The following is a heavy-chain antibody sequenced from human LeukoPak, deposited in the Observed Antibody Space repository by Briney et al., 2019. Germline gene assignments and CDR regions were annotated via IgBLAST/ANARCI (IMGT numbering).Heavy chain of an antibody. Sequence: GSLRLSCAASGFTFSNSWMTWVRQAPGKGLEWVASMIGDGSEIHYVDSVKGRFTISRGNARNSLYLQMYSLRVEDTAVYYCAREQTRGGDLDYWGQGARVTVSS. V-gene: IGHV3-7*01. CDR1: GFTFSNSW. J-gene: IGHJ4*02. CDR3: AREQTRGGDLDY. D-gene: IGHD2-21*02. CDR2: MIGDGSEI.